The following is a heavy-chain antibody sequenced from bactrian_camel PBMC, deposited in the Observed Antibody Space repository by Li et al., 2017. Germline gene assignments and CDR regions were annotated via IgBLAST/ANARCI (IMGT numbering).Heavy chain of an antibody. CDR1: GYTYRPYH. CDR3: AADVDLVCYDYSY. J-gene: IGHJ4*01. D-gene: IGHD1*01. V-gene: IGHV3S53*01. Sequence: HVQLVESGGGSVQAGGSLTLSCAASGYTYRPYHMGWFRQAPGEEREGVAHIHSDGSTRYAGSVMGRFTISKDNAKNTLYLQMISLKPEDTAMYYCAADVDLVCYDYSYWGQGTQVTVS. CDR2: IHSDGST.